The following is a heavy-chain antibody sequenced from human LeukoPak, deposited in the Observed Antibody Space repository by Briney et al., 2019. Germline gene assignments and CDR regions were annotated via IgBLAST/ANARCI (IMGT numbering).Heavy chain of an antibody. D-gene: IGHD6-19*01. CDR2: IYYSGTT. V-gene: IGHV4-59*01. CDR3: AKDRKQLLI. J-gene: IGHJ4*02. Sequence: SETLSFTCSVSGDSISNYYWSGIRGPPGKGPEWIGDIYYSGTTNYNPSLKRRVAISVDTSKNQLSLYLSSVTAADTAVYYCAKDRKQLLIWGQGTLVTVSS. CDR1: GDSISNYY.